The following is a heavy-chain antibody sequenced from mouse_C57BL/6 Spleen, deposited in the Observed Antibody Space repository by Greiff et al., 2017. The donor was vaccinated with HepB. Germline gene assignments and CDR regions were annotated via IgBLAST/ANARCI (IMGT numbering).Heavy chain of an antibody. V-gene: IGHV1-4*01. CDR1: GYTFTSYT. D-gene: IGHD1-1*01. CDR3: ARGTVVATRGDY. CDR2: INPSSGYT. Sequence: ESGAELARPGASVKMSCKASGYTFTSYTMHWVKQRPGQGLEWIGYINPSSGYTKYNQKFKDKATLTADKSSSTAYMQLSSLTSEDSAVYYCARGTVVATRGDYWGQGTTLTVSS. J-gene: IGHJ2*01.